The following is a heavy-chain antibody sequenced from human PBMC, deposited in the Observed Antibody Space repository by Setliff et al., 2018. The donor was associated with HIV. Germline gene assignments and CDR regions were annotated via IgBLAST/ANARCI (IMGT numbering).Heavy chain of an antibody. CDR1: GGSISSSSYY. D-gene: IGHD2-21*01. J-gene: IGHJ6*02. CDR3: ARSYCGGGLCFRGLDL. Sequence: SETLSLTCTVSGGSISSSSYYWGWIRQPPGKGLEWIGSIYYSGSTYYNPSLKSRVTISVDTSKNQFSLKLTSVTAADTAVYYCARSYCGGGLCFRGLDLWGQGTTVTVSS. V-gene: IGHV4-39*07. CDR2: IYYSGST.